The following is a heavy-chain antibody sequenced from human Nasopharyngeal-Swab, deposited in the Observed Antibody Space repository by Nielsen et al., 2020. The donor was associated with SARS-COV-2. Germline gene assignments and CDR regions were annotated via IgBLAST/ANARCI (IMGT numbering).Heavy chain of an antibody. D-gene: IGHD3-16*02. Sequence: GESLKISCTGSGYSFTSYSIGWVRQMPGKGLEWMGIISPGDSDTKYSPSFKGQVTISADKSISTAYLQWNSLKASDTAMYYCARQLPNVVCGSYLDAFDIWGQGIMVTVSS. CDR1: GYSFTSYS. CDR3: ARQLPNVVCGSYLDAFDI. CDR2: ISPGDSDT. V-gene: IGHV5-51*01. J-gene: IGHJ3*02.